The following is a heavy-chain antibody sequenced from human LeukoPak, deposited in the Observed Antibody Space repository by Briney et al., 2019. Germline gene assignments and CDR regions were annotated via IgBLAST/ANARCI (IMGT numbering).Heavy chain of an antibody. D-gene: IGHD4-17*01. Sequence: GGSLRLSCAASGFSFGTFAMSWVRQAPGKGLEWVSYISSSGSTIYYADSVKGRFTISRDNAKNSLYLQMNSLRAEDTAVYYCARDDYGDYVIPYYYYGMDVWGQGTTVTVSS. CDR1: GFSFGTFA. V-gene: IGHV3-48*03. J-gene: IGHJ6*02. CDR2: ISSSGSTI. CDR3: ARDDYGDYVIPYYYYGMDV.